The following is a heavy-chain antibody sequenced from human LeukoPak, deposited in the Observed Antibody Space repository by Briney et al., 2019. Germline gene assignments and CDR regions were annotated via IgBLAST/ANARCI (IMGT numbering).Heavy chain of an antibody. CDR2: IYTSGST. V-gene: IGHV4-61*02. CDR1: GGSLSSGSYY. D-gene: IGHD3-16*01. Sequence: SETLSLTCTVSGGSLSSGSYYWTWIRQPAGKGLGWVGRIYTSGSTNYNPSLKSRVTISVDTSKNQFSLKLSSVTAADTAIYYCARESLGEVYFDYWGQGTLVTVSS. J-gene: IGHJ4*02. CDR3: ARESLGEVYFDY.